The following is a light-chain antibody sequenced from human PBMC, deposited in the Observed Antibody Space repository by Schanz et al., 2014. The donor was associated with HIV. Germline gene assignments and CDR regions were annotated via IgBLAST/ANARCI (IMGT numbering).Light chain of an antibody. J-gene: IGKJ1*01. Sequence: EIVMTQSPATLSVSPGEGATLSCRASQSVSFNLAWYQQKPGQAPRLLIYDASNRATGIPARFSGSGSGTDFTLTISRLEPEDFAVYYCQQYGSSPLFGQGTKVEIK. CDR1: QSVSFN. V-gene: IGKV3-20*01. CDR3: QQYGSSPL. CDR2: DAS.